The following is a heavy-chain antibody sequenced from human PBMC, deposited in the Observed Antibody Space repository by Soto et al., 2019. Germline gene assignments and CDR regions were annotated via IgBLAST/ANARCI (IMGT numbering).Heavy chain of an antibody. Sequence: QVQLVESGGGVVQPGRSLRLSCAASGFTFSSYAMHWVRQAPGKGLEWVAVISYDGSNKYYADSVKGRFTISRDNSKNTLYLQMNSLRAEDTAVYYCARYEGAAGLLVFDYWGQGTLVTVSS. CDR2: ISYDGSNK. CDR3: ARYEGAAGLLVFDY. V-gene: IGHV3-30-3*01. J-gene: IGHJ4*02. D-gene: IGHD6-13*01. CDR1: GFTFSSYA.